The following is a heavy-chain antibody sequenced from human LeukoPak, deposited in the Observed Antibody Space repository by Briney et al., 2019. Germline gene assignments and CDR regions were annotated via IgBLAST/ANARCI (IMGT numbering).Heavy chain of an antibody. V-gene: IGHV3-23*01. CDR3: AKGVQELRGYFDY. D-gene: IGHD1-26*01. J-gene: IGHJ4*02. CDR1: GFTFSSYV. CDR2: ISGSGGST. Sequence: PGGSLRLSCAASGFTFSSYVLSWVRQAPGKGLDWGSGISGSGGSTYYADSVKGRFTISRDNSKNTLYLQMNSLRAEDTAVYYCAKGVQELRGYFDYWGQGTLVTVSS.